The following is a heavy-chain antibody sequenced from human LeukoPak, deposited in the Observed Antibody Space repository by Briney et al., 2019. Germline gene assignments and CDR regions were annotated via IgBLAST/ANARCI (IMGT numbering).Heavy chain of an antibody. J-gene: IGHJ6*02. V-gene: IGHV1-18*01. CDR1: GYTFTSYG. CDR3: ARDNRGSSGYTYYYYYGMDV. Sequence: ASVKVSRKASGYTFTSYGISWVRQAPGQGLEWMGWISAYNGNTNYAQKLQGRVTMTTDTSTSTAYMELRSLRSDDTAVYYCARDNRGSSGYTYYYYYGMDVWGQGTTVTVSS. D-gene: IGHD6-19*01. CDR2: ISAYNGNT.